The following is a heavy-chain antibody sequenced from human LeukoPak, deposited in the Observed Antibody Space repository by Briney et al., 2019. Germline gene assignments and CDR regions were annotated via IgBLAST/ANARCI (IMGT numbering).Heavy chain of an antibody. CDR1: GGSFSGYY. Sequence: SETLSLTCAVYGGSFSGYYWSWIRQPPGKGLEWIGEINHSGSTNYNPSLKSRVTISVDKSKNQFSLKLSSVTAADTAVYYCASYRYGSGSYCIDYWGQGTLVTVSS. D-gene: IGHD3-10*01. V-gene: IGHV4-34*01. J-gene: IGHJ4*02. CDR3: ASYRYGSGSYCIDY. CDR2: INHSGST.